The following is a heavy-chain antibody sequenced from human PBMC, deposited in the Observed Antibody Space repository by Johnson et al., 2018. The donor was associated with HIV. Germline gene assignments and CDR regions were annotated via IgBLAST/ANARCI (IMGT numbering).Heavy chain of an antibody. CDR2: ISYDGSNK. D-gene: IGHD3-16*01. Sequence: QMQLVESGGGVVQPGRSLRLSCAASGFTFSSYPMHWVRQAPGKGLQWVAVISYDGSNKYFADSVKGRFTISRDNAKNILYLQMNSLRAEDTAVYYCARVPVVIGGVRKAFDIWGQGTMVTVSS. CDR3: ARVPVVIGGVRKAFDI. J-gene: IGHJ3*02. V-gene: IGHV3-30*04. CDR1: GFTFSSYP.